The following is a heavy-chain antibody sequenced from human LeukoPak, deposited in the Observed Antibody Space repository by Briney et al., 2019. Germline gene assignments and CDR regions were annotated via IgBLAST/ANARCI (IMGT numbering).Heavy chain of an antibody. D-gene: IGHD1-26*01. CDR3: ATVATGSWGWIDP. J-gene: IGHJ5*02. CDR1: GFTFSTYW. Sequence: PGGSLRLSCAASGFTFSTYWMHWVRQAPGKGLVWVSRINSDGTRATYADSVKGRFTISRDNAKNTVYLQVNSLTAEDTAVYYCATVATGSWGWIDPWGQGTLVTVSS. V-gene: IGHV3-74*01. CDR2: INSDGTRA.